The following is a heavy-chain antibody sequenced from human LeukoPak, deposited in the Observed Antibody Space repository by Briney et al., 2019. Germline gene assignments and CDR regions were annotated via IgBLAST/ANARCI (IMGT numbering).Heavy chain of an antibody. CDR1: GFTFSSYS. J-gene: IGHJ4*02. CDR3: ARDGPGGQWLVREYYFDY. V-gene: IGHV3-21*01. CDR2: ISSSSSYI. Sequence: WGSLRLSCAASGFTFSSYSMNWVRQAPGKGLGWVSSISSSSSYIYYSDSVKGRFTISRDNAKNSLYLQMNSLRAEDTAVYYCARDGPGGQWLVREYYFDYWGQGTLVTVSS. D-gene: IGHD6-19*01.